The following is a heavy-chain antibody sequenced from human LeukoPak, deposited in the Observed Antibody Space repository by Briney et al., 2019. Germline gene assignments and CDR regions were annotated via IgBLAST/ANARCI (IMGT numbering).Heavy chain of an antibody. V-gene: IGHV3-30*02. D-gene: IGHD2-21*01. CDR2: IRYDGNKK. CDR1: GFTLSRDG. CDR3: AKDHTLRAGDRDAFDI. J-gene: IGHJ3*02. Sequence: GGSLRLSCAASGFTLSRDGMHWVRQGPGKGVEWVEFIRYDGNKKEYADSVKGRFTISRDNSKNTVYLLMNSLRAEDTALYYCAKDHTLRAGDRDAFDIWGQGTMVTVSS.